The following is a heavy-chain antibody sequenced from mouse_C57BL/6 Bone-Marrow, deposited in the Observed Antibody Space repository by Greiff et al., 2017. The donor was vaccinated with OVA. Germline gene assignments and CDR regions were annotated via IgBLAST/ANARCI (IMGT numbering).Heavy chain of an antibody. J-gene: IGHJ3*01. CDR3: ARHEGSYYYGSSFGWFAY. CDR2: FYPGSGSI. CDR1: GYTFTEYT. V-gene: IGHV1-62-2*01. D-gene: IGHD1-1*01. Sequence: VQLQQSGAELVKPGASVKLSCKASGYTFTEYTIHWVKQRSGQGLEWIGWFYPGSGSIKYNEKFKDKATLTADKSSSTVYMELSRLTSEDSAVYFCARHEGSYYYGSSFGWFAYWGQGTLVTVS.